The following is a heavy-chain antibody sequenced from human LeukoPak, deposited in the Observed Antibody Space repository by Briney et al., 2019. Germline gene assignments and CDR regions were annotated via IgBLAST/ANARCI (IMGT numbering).Heavy chain of an antibody. V-gene: IGHV1-24*01. CDR2: FDPEDGET. D-gene: IGHD2-8*01. Sequence: ASVTVSFKVSGYTLTELSMHWVRQAPGKGLEWMGGFDPEDGETIYAQKFQGRVTMTEDTSTATAYMELSSLRSEDTAVYYCATVKWRGWFDRWGQGTLVTVSS. CDR3: ATVKWRGWFDR. J-gene: IGHJ5*02. CDR1: GYTLTELS.